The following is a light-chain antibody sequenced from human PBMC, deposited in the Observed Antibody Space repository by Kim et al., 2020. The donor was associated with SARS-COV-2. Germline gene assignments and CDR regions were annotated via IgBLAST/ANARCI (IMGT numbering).Light chain of an antibody. Sequence: PPGERATRSCRASQSVSSSYLAWYQLKPGQAPRLLIYGTSSRATGIPDRFSGSGSGTDFTLTISRLEPEDFAVYYCQQYGSSPRTFVPGTKVDIK. V-gene: IGKV3-20*01. CDR3: QQYGSSPRT. CDR1: QSVSSSY. J-gene: IGKJ3*01. CDR2: GTS.